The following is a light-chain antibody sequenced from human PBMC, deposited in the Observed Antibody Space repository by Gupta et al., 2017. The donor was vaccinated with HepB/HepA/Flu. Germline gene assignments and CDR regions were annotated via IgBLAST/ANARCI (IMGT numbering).Light chain of an antibody. CDR2: VAS. CDR1: QNSNNY. J-gene: IGKJ1*01. CDR3: QQSYLTPRT. V-gene: IGKV1-39*01. Sequence: DIQMSQCPSSLSAAVGDSVTITCRASQNSNNYLNWYHQKPGEVPKLLIYVASSLQSGVPSRFSGSGSGTDFTLTISDLQPEDFGSFFCQQSYLTPRTFGQGTKVEIK.